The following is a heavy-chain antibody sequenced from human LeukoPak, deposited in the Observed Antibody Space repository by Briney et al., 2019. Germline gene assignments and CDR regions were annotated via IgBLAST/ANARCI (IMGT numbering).Heavy chain of an antibody. Sequence: ASVKVSCNASGYTFTSYYMHWVRQAPGQGLEWMGIINPSGGTTSYAQKFQGRVTMTRDTSTSTVYMELSSLRSEDTAVYYCARARRAGGFDPWGQGTLVTVSS. CDR1: GYTFTSYY. CDR3: ARARRAGGFDP. CDR2: INPSGGTT. J-gene: IGHJ5*02. V-gene: IGHV1-46*01.